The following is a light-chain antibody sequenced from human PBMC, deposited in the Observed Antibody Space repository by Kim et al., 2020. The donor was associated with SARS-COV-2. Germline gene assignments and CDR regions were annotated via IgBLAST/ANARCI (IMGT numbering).Light chain of an antibody. CDR1: TSNIGRHI. CDR2: SNS. V-gene: IGLV1-44*01. J-gene: IGLJ3*02. CDR3: AAWDDSLKGIM. Sequence: GRTVTISCSGSTSNIGRHIVNWYQQVPGTAPKLLIHSNSQRPSGVPDRFSGSKSGTSASLAISGLHSEDAAGYYCAAWDDSLKGIMFGGGTQLTVL.